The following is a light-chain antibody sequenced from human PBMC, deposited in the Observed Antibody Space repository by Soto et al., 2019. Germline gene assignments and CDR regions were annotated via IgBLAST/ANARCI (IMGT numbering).Light chain of an antibody. J-gene: IGKJ1*01. CDR2: GAS. V-gene: IGKV3-20*01. Sequence: EIVLTQSPGPLSLSPGERATLSCRASQSVSSSYLAWYQQKPGQAPRLLIYGASSRDTGIPDRFSGSGSGTDFTLTISRLEPEDVDVYYCQQYGNSPLTFGQGTKVEIK. CDR1: QSVSSSY. CDR3: QQYGNSPLT.